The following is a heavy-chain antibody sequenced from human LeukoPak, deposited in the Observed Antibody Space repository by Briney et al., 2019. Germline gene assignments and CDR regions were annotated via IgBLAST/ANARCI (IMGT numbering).Heavy chain of an antibody. CDR1: GYTFTSYY. CDR3: ARWYGGNSLYYFDY. D-gene: IGHD4-23*01. V-gene: IGHV1-46*01. J-gene: IGHJ4*02. Sequence: ASVKVSCKASGYTFTSYYMHWVRQAPGPGLEWMGIINPSGGSTSYAQKFQGTDTRTRDTTTSTVYIELSSVRSEDPAVYYCARWYGGNSLYYFDYWGQGTLVTVSS. CDR2: INPSGGST.